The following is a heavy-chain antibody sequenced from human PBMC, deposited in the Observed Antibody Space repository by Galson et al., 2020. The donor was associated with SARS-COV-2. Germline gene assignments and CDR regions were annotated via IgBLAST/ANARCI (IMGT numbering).Heavy chain of an antibody. J-gene: IGHJ6*02. Sequence: GESLKISCAASGFTFSSYGMHWVRQAPGKGLEWVAVISYDGSNKYYADSVKGRFTISRDNSKNTLYLQMNSLRAEDTAVYYCAKETNEYYGSGIPYYYGMDVWGQGTTVTVSS. CDR3: AKETNEYYGSGIPYYYGMDV. D-gene: IGHD3-10*01. V-gene: IGHV3-30*18. CDR2: ISYDGSNK. CDR1: GFTFSSYG.